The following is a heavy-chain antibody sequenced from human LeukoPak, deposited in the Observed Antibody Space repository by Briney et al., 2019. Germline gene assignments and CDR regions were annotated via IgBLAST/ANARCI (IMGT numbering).Heavy chain of an antibody. D-gene: IGHD3-22*01. Sequence: GASVKVSCKVSGYTLTELSMHWVRQAPGKGLEWMGGFDPEDGETIYAQKFQGRVTMTEDTSTDTAYMELSSLRSEDTAVYYCATEVRAKYYYDSSGGYYFDYWGQGTLVTVSS. V-gene: IGHV1-24*01. CDR3: ATEVRAKYYYDSSGGYYFDY. CDR2: FDPEDGET. J-gene: IGHJ4*02. CDR1: GYTLTELS.